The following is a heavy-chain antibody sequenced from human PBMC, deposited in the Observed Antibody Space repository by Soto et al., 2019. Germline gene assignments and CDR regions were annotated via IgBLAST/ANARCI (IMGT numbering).Heavy chain of an antibody. Sequence: SGTLSLTCTVSGASLSTDYWSWIRQPPGKRPEWIGNIYYSGRTYHNPSLKSRVTISVDTSKNQFSLKLSSVTAADTAVYYCARFAKEENPKVGSWCYFDYWGQGTLVTVSS. V-gene: IGHV4-59*06. J-gene: IGHJ4*02. CDR2: IYYSGRT. D-gene: IGHD2-8*01. CDR3: ARFAKEENPKVGSWCYFDY. CDR1: GASLSTDY.